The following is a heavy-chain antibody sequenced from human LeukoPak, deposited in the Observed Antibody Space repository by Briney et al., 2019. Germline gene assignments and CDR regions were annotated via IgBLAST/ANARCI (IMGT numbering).Heavy chain of an antibody. CDR1: SVSISSSGYS. CDR2: IYHGGST. Sequence: SETLSLTCTVSSVSISSSGYSWGWIRQPPGKGLEWIGYIYHGGSTYYNPSLKSRVTISVDRSKNQFSLELNSVTAADTAVYYCARDFAVAGNNWFDPWGQGTLVTVSS. CDR3: ARDFAVAGNNWFDP. D-gene: IGHD6-19*01. J-gene: IGHJ5*02. V-gene: IGHV4-30-2*01.